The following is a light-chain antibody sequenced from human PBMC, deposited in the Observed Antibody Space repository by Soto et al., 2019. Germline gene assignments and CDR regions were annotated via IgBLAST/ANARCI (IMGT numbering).Light chain of an antibody. CDR1: QSVSRN. Sequence: EIVLTQSPATLSLSPGEIATLSCRASQSVSRNLAWYQKKPGQAPRLLIYGASTRATGIPAGLSGSGYGTELTLTISSMKHEDFAVYYCQQYNNSTQTFGHGTKVDIK. CDR2: GAS. J-gene: IGKJ1*01. CDR3: QQYNNSTQT. V-gene: IGKV3-15*01.